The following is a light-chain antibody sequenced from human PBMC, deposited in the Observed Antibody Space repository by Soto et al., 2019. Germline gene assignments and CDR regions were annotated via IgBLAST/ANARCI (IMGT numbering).Light chain of an antibody. V-gene: IGKV3-20*01. J-gene: IGKJ1*01. Sequence: EIVLTQSPGNLSLSPGERATLSCRASQIVSNNYLACYQQKPGQAHRLLIDGASNRATGIPDRFSGSGSGTDFPLTISRLEHEDFAVYYCQQYGSSGTFGQGTKVEIK. CDR1: QIVSNNY. CDR3: QQYGSSGT. CDR2: GAS.